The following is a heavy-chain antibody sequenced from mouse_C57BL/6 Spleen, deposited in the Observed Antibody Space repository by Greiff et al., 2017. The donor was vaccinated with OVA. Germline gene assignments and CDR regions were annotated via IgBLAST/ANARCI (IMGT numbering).Heavy chain of an antibody. J-gene: IGHJ1*03. CDR1: GYTFTTYP. CDR2: FHPYNDDT. V-gene: IGHV1-47*01. CDR3: ARSTTVKGRGWYFDV. D-gene: IGHD1-1*01. Sequence: VKLQQSGAELVKPGASVKMSCKASGYTFTTYPIEWMKQNHGKSLEWIGNFHPYNDDTKYNEKFKGKATLTVEKSSSTVYLELSRLTSDDSAVYYCARSTTVKGRGWYFDVWGTGTTVTVSS.